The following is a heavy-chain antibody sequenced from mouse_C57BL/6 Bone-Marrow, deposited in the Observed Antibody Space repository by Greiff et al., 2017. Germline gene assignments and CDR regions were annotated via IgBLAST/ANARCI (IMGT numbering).Heavy chain of an antibody. J-gene: IGHJ2*01. D-gene: IGHD2-3*01. CDR3: TRDGIYDGYYGGY. Sequence: DVMLVESGGGLVKPGGSLKLSCAASGFTFSSYAMSWVRQTPEKRLEWVATISDGGSYTYYPDNVKGRFTISRDNAKNNLYLQMSHLKSEDTAMYYCTRDGIYDGYYGGYWGQGTTLTVSS. V-gene: IGHV5-4*01. CDR1: GFTFSSYA. CDR2: ISDGGSYT.